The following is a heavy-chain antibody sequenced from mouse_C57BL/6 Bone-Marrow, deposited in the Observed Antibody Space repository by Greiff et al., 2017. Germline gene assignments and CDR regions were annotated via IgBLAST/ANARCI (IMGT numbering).Heavy chain of an antibody. J-gene: IGHJ2*01. D-gene: IGHD1-1*01. V-gene: IGHV1-53*01. CDR1: GYTFTSYW. Sequence: VQLQQPGTELVKPGASVKLSCKASGYTFTSYWMPWVKQRPGQGLEWIGNINPSNGGTNYNEKVKSKATLTVDKSSSTTYLQLSSLTSEDSAVYYCSTYYGSSFYFCCWGKSTTLTAAS. CDR2: INPSNGGT. CDR3: STYYGSSFYFCC.